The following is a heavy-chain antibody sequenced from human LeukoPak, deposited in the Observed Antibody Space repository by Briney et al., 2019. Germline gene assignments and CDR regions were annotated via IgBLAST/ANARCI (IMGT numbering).Heavy chain of an antibody. D-gene: IGHD6-13*01. Sequence: ASVKVSCKVSGYTFTGYYMHWVRQAPGQGLEWMGRINPNSGGTNYAQKFQGRVTMTRDTSISTAYMELSRLRSDDTAVYYCARVPAGYSSSWYTGKFDIWGQGTMVTVSS. CDR3: ARVPAGYSSSWYTGKFDI. V-gene: IGHV1-2*06. CDR1: GYTFTGYY. CDR2: INPNSGGT. J-gene: IGHJ3*02.